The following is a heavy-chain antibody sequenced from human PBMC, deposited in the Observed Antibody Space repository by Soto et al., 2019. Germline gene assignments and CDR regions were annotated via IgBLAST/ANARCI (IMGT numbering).Heavy chain of an antibody. J-gene: IGHJ4*02. D-gene: IGHD4-17*01. V-gene: IGHV3-23*01. CDR1: GLTFSHYS. CDR2: ISGSGTST. Sequence: GGSLRLSCAASGLTFSHYSMNWVRQAPGKGLEWVSCISGSGTSTYYADSVKGRFTISRDNSKNTLYLQMNSLRAEDTATYYCAKDRGGMTTKPRGLFDYWGQGTLVTVSS. CDR3: AKDRGGMTTKPRGLFDY.